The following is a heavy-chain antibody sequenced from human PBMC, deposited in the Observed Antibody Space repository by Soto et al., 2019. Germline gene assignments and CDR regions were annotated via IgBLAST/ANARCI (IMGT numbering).Heavy chain of an antibody. J-gene: IGHJ6*02. Sequence: GGSLRLSCAASGFTFSDYYMSWIRQAPGKGLEWVSYISSSSSYTNYADSVKGRFTISRDNAKNSLYLQMNSLRAEDTAVYYCARGPNYYYYYGMGVWGQGTTVTVS. CDR2: ISSSSSYT. CDR1: GFTFSDYY. CDR3: ARGPNYYYYYGMGV. V-gene: IGHV3-11*06.